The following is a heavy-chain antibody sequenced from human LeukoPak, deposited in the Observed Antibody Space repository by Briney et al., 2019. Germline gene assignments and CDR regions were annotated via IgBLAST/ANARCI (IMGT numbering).Heavy chain of an antibody. V-gene: IGHV1-2*02. CDR1: GYTFTGYY. D-gene: IGHD6-13*01. J-gene: IGHJ5*02. CDR3: ARPISRSWFFWFDP. Sequence: GASVKVSCKASGYTFTGYYMHWVRQAPGQGLEWMGWINPNSGGTNYAQKFQGRVTMTRDTSISTAYMELSRLRSDDTAVYYCARPISRSWFFWFDPWGQGTLVTVSP. CDR2: INPNSGGT.